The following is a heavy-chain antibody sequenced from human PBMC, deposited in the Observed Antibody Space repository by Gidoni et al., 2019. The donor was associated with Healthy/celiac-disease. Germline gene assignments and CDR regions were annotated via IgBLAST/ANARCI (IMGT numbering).Heavy chain of an antibody. J-gene: IGHJ3*02. D-gene: IGHD2-21*01. CDR3: ARDIASGLHAFDI. CDR2: ISSSGSTI. V-gene: IGHV3-48*03. Sequence: EVQLLEPGWGWLLPREYLRLPCAASASPFSSYEMNWVRQAPGKGLGWVSYISSSGSTIYYADSVKGRFTISRDNAKNSLYLQMNSLRAEDTAVYYCARDIASGLHAFDIWGQGTMVTVSS. CDR1: ASPFSSYE.